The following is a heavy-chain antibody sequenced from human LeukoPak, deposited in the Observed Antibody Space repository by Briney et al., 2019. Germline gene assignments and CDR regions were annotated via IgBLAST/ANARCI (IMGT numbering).Heavy chain of an antibody. CDR1: GFTFSAYG. CDR2: ISYSGGST. Sequence: GGSLRLSCAASGFTFSAYGMSWVRQAPGKGLEWVSAISYSGGSTYYAASVEDHFAISRDNSKNTLFLQMNSLRAEDTAVYYCAKAGHPRITGAGTYYFDYWGQGILVTVSS. V-gene: IGHV3-23*01. D-gene: IGHD1-20*01. J-gene: IGHJ4*02. CDR3: AKAGHPRITGAGTYYFDY.